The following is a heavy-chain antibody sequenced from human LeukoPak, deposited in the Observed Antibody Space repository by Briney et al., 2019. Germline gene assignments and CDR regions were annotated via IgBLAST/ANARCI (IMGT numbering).Heavy chain of an antibody. D-gene: IGHD2-2*01. Sequence: SVKVSCKASGGTFSSYAISWVRQAPGQGLEWMGRIIPILGIANYAQKFQGRATITADKSTSTAYMELSSLRSEDTAVYYCARERCSSTSCYSHYYYGMDVWGQGTTVTVSS. J-gene: IGHJ6*02. V-gene: IGHV1-69*04. CDR3: ARERCSSTSCYSHYYYGMDV. CDR1: GGTFSSYA. CDR2: IIPILGIA.